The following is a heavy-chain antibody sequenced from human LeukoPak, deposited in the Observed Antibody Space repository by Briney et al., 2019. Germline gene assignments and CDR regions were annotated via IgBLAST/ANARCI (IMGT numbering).Heavy chain of an antibody. CDR1: GYTFTSYY. CDR3: AGGTFGVVPDY. J-gene: IGHJ4*02. V-gene: IGHV1-46*01. Sequence: ASVKVSCKASGYTFTSYYVHWVRQAPGQGLEWMGIINPSGGSTNYAQKFQGRITMTRDTSTSTVYMELSSLRSEDTAVYYCAGGTFGVVPDYWGQGTLVTVSS. CDR2: INPSGGST. D-gene: IGHD3-3*01.